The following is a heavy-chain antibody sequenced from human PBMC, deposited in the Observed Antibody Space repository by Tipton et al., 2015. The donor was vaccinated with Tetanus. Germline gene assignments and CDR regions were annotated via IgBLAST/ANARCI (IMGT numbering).Heavy chain of an antibody. D-gene: IGHD6-25*01. CDR2: ISSTSSYI. CDR3: ASGSALDY. V-gene: IGHV3-21*04. J-gene: IGHJ4*02. Sequence: SLRLSCAASGFTFTSYRMNWVRQAPGKGLEWVSSISSTSSYIYYADSIKGRFTISRDNAKNSVYLQMNRLRDEDTAVYYCASGSALDYWGQGALVTVSS. CDR1: GFTFTSYR.